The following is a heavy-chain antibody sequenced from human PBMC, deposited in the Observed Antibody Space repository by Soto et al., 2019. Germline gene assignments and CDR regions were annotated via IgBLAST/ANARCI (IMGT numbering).Heavy chain of an antibody. J-gene: IGHJ4*02. CDR1: GFSLSTSGVG. V-gene: IGHV2-5*02. Sequence: QITLKESGPTLVKPTQTLTLTCTFSGFSLSTSGVGVGWIRQPPGKALEWLALIYWDDDKRYSPSLKSRLTIXKXPSKNQVVLTMTNMDPVDTATYYCAHRLAATGLFDYWGQGTLVTVSS. CDR2: IYWDDDK. D-gene: IGHD6-13*01. CDR3: AHRLAATGLFDY.